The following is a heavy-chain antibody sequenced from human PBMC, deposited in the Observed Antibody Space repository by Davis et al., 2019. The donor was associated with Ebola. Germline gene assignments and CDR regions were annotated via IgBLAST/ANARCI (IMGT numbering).Heavy chain of an antibody. CDR3: ARSGLSFGVVKYHYGMDV. Sequence: PGGSLRLSCTDSVITFSSYAMTWVRQAPGKGLEWVPAISGSGGTTYYAGSVKGRFTVSRDNSKKTMYLQMNSLRAEDTAVYYCARSGLSFGVVKYHYGMDVWGKGTTVTVSS. CDR1: VITFSSYA. V-gene: IGHV3-23*01. J-gene: IGHJ6*04. CDR2: ISGSGGTT. D-gene: IGHD3-3*01.